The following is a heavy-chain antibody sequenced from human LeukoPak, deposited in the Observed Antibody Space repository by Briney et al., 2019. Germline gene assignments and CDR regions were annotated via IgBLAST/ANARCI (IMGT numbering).Heavy chain of an antibody. D-gene: IGHD3-10*01. CDR1: GFTFSSYT. V-gene: IGHV3-48*01. Sequence: SGGSLRLSCAASGFTFSSYTMNWVRQAPGKGLEWVSYISSSNTIYYADSVKGRFTISRDNAKNSLYLQMNSLRAEDTAVYYCARWALYYNYYMDVWGKGTTVTVSS. J-gene: IGHJ6*03. CDR2: ISSSNTI. CDR3: ARWALYYNYYMDV.